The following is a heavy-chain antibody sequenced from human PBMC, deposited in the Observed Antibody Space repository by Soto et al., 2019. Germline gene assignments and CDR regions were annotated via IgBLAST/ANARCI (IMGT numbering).Heavy chain of an antibody. CDR2: ISYDGSNK. CDR1: GFTFSSYG. D-gene: IGHD3-10*01. Sequence: QVQLVESGGGVVQPGRSLRLSCAASGFTFSSYGMHWVRQAPGKGLEWVAVISYDGSNKYYADSVKGRFTISRDNSKTTLYLQMNSLRAEDTAVYYCAPWFGAFDYWGQGSLFTVSS. CDR3: APWFGAFDY. V-gene: IGHV3-30*03. J-gene: IGHJ4*02.